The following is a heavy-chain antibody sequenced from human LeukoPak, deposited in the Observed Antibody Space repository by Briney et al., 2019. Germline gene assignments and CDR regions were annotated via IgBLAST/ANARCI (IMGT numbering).Heavy chain of an antibody. V-gene: IGHV3-11*04. CDR2: ISSSGSII. Sequence: KPGGSLRLSCAASGFTFGDYYMSWIRQAPGKGLEWVSYISSSGSIIYYVESVKGRFSISRDNAKNSLYLQMNSLRAEDTAVYYCAKNADGDFWSGYSYYYYVDVWGKGTTVTVSS. CDR3: AKNADGDFWSGYSYYYYVDV. D-gene: IGHD3-3*01. CDR1: GFTFGDYY. J-gene: IGHJ6*03.